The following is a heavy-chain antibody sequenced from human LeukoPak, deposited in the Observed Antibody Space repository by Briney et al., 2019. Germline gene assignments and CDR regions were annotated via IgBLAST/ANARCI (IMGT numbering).Heavy chain of an antibody. J-gene: IGHJ4*02. CDR2: INHSGST. Sequence: SETLSLTCAVYGGSFSGYYWSWIRQPPGKGLEWIGEINHSGSTNYNPSLKSRVTISVDTSKNQFSLKLSSVTAADTAVYYCARGITMVRGVPTVFDHWGQGTLVTVSS. CDR3: ARGITMVRGVPTVFDH. CDR1: GGSFSGYY. V-gene: IGHV4-34*01. D-gene: IGHD3-10*01.